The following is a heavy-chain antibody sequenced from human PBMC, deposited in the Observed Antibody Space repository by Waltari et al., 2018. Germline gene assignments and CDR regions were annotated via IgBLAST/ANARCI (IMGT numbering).Heavy chain of an antibody. CDR2: ISVGSATI. CDR3: ARAGEFRSYYYAMDV. V-gene: IGHV3-48*03. J-gene: IGHJ6*02. CDR1: GFTFSFFD. Sequence: EVQLVESGGGLVQSGGSLSLACGPSGFTFSFFDMHWVRQAPGKGLEWLSYISVGSATIYYADSVKGRFSISRDDARNSLFLEINSLRAEDSAVYYCARAGEFRSYYYAMDVWGQGTAVSVSS. D-gene: IGHD3-10*01.